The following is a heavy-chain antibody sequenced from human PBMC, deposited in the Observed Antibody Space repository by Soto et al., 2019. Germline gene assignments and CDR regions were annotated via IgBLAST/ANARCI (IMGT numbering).Heavy chain of an antibody. D-gene: IGHD3-22*01. CDR1: GFTLSDHY. CDR2: IYSDGST. Sequence: GGSLRLSCASSGFTLSDHYMDLVRQAPVKGLEWVSVIYSDGSTYYADSVKGRFTISRDNSNNTLYLQMNSLRAEDTAVYYCARGGDYYDSSGYYSVGTFDIWGQGTMVTVSS. CDR3: ARGGDYYDSSGYYSVGTFDI. V-gene: IGHV3-53*01. J-gene: IGHJ3*02.